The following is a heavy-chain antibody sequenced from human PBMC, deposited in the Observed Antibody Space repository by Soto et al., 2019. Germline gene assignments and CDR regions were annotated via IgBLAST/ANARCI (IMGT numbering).Heavy chain of an antibody. CDR2: ISGSGGST. V-gene: IGHV3-23*01. D-gene: IGHD6-19*01. J-gene: IGHJ1*01. Sequence: GGSLRLSCAASGFTFSSYAMSWVRQAPGKGLEWVSAISGSGGSTYYADSVKGRFTISRDNSKNALYLQMNSLRAEDTAVYYCAKDKQWLAPGAEYFQHWGQGTLVTVSS. CDR1: GFTFSSYA. CDR3: AKDKQWLAPGAEYFQH.